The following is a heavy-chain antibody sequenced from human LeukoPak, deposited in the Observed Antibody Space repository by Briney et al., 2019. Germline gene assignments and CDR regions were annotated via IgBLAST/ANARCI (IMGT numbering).Heavy chain of an antibody. J-gene: IGHJ4*02. V-gene: IGHV4-30-4*07. Sequence: PSQTLSLTCAVSGGSISSGGYSWSWIRQPPGKGLEWIGYIYYSGSTYYNPSLKSRVTISVDTSKNQFSLKLSSVTAADTAVYYCARATNNYYDSSGYYIDYWGQGTLVTVSS. D-gene: IGHD3-22*01. CDR1: GGSISSGGYS. CDR3: ARATNNYYDSSGYYIDY. CDR2: IYYSGST.